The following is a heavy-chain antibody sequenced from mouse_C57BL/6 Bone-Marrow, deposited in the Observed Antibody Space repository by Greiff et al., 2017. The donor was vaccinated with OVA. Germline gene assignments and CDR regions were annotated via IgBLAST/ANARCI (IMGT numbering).Heavy chain of an antibody. D-gene: IGHD2-3*01. CDR3: ARRDGYYWFAY. V-gene: IGHV5-6*02. CDR1: GFTFSSYG. CDR2: ISSGGSYT. J-gene: IGHJ3*01. Sequence: EVKLMESGGDLVKPGGSLKLSCAASGFTFSSYGMSWVRQTPDKRLEWVATISSGGSYTYYPASVKGRFTISRDNAKNTLYLQMSSLKSEDTAMYYCARRDGYYWFAYWGQGTLVTVSA.